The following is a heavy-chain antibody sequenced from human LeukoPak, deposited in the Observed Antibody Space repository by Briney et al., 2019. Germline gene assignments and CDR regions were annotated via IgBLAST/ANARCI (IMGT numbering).Heavy chain of an antibody. CDR2: IYSGGST. V-gene: IGHV3-66*01. CDR1: GFTVSSNY. CDR3: AREVDSPLRYFDWLLYEDTYYYYGMDV. D-gene: IGHD3-9*01. J-gene: IGHJ6*04. Sequence: GGSLRLSCAASGFTVSSNYMSWVRQAPGKGLEWVSVIYSGGSTYYADSVKGRFTISRDNSKNTLYLQMNSLRAEDTAVYYCAREVDSPLRYFDWLLYEDTYYYYGMDVWGKGTTVTVSS.